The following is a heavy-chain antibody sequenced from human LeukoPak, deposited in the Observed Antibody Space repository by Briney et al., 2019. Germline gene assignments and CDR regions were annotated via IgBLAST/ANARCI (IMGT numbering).Heavy chain of an antibody. CDR3: ARVRLRLGELSLWD. Sequence: GASVKVSCKASGVTFSSYAISWVRQAPGQGLEWMGRIIPIFGTANYAQKFQGRVTITTDESTSTAYMELSSLRSEDTAVYYCARVRLRLGELSLWDWGQGTLVTVSS. D-gene: IGHD3-16*02. CDR1: GVTFSSYA. J-gene: IGHJ4*02. V-gene: IGHV1-69*05. CDR2: IIPIFGTA.